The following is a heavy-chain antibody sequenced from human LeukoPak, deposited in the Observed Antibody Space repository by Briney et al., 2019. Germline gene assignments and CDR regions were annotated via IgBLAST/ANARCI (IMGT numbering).Heavy chain of an antibody. Sequence: GASVKVSCKASGYTFTGFYIHWVRQAPGQGLEWMGWINPNSGGTNYAQKFQGRVTMTRDTSISTAYMELSRLRSDDTAVYYCARVLERHFDYWGQGTLVTVSS. CDR1: GYTFTGFY. CDR2: INPNSGGT. V-gene: IGHV1-2*02. D-gene: IGHD1-1*01. CDR3: ARVLERHFDY. J-gene: IGHJ4*02.